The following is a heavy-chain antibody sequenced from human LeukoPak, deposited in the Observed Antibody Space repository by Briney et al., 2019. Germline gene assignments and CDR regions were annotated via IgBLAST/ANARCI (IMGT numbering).Heavy chain of an antibody. CDR3: ARDTPGEESH. Sequence: GGSLRLSCSASGFTFSAYWMSWVRQAPGKGLEWAANIKQDGSEKYYVDSVKGRFTISRDNAKNSLYLQMNSLRGEDTAVYYCARDTPGEESHWGQGTLVTVSS. D-gene: IGHD2-2*01. CDR2: IKQDGSEK. V-gene: IGHV3-7*01. CDR1: GFTFSAYW. J-gene: IGHJ4*02.